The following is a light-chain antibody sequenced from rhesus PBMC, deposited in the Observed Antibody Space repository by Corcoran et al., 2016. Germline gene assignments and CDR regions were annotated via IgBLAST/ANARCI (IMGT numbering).Light chain of an antibody. V-gene: IGKV3-42*03. Sequence: EILLTQSPATLSLSPGERATLSCRASQSVSRSLAWYRQKPEQPPWPLIYDASKRATGIPDRFSGSGSGTDFTLTISSLEPEDFATYYCQHSYGTPFTFGPGTKLDIK. CDR1: QSVSRS. CDR2: DAS. CDR3: QHSYGTPFT. J-gene: IGKJ3*01.